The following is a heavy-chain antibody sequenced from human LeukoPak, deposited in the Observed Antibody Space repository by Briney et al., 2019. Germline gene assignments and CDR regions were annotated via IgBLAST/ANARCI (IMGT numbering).Heavy chain of an antibody. CDR1: GFTFSSYA. Sequence: GGSLRLSCAASGFTFSSYAMHWVRQAPGKGLEWVAVISYDGSNKYYADSVKGRFTISRDNSKNTLYLQMNSLRAEDTAVYYRAREVYDYWGQGTLVTVSS. J-gene: IGHJ4*02. D-gene: IGHD2-8*01. V-gene: IGHV3-30-3*01. CDR2: ISYDGSNK. CDR3: AREVYDY.